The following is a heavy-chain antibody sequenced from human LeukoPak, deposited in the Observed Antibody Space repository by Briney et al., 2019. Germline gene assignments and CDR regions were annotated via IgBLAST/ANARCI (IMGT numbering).Heavy chain of an antibody. CDR2: IYYSGST. CDR1: GGSISSYY. V-gene: IGHV4-59*01. Sequence: PSETLSLTCTVSGGSISSYYWSWIRQPPGKGLEWIGYIYYSGSTNYNLSLKSRVTISVDTSKNQFSLKLSSVTAADTAVYYCARGGYGYFDLWGRGTLVTVSS. J-gene: IGHJ2*01. CDR3: ARGGYGYFDL.